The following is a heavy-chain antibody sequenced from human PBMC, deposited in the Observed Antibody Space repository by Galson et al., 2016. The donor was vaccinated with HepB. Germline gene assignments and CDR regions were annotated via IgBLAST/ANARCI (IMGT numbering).Heavy chain of an antibody. Sequence: SLRLSCAASGFSFSISGMSWVRQIPGRGLEWVSGITGSGGTTHYADSVKGRFTISRDNSKNTLYLCMNSLRAGDTAVYYCGKHGGFDYWGQGALVTVSS. CDR3: GKHGGFDY. CDR1: GFSFSISG. J-gene: IGHJ4*02. V-gene: IGHV3-23*01. CDR2: ITGSGGTT. D-gene: IGHD3-16*01.